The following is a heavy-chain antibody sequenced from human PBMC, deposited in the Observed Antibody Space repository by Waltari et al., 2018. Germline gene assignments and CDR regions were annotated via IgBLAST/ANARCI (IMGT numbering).Heavy chain of an antibody. V-gene: IGHV1-2*02. D-gene: IGHD1-26*01. CDR1: GYTFTGYY. CDR2: MYPNSGGR. J-gene: IGHJ4*02. CDR3: ARDIVGAKPGIDY. Sequence: QVQLVQSGAEVKKPGASVKVSCKASGYTFTGYYMHWVRQAPGQGLEWRGWMYPNSGGRNYAQKYQVRVTMTSDTAISTAYMELSRLRSDDTAVYYCARDIVGAKPGIDYWGQGTLVTVSS.